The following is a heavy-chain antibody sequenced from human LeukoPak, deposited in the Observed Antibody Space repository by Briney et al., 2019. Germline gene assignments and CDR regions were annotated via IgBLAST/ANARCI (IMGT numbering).Heavy chain of an antibody. J-gene: IGHJ1*01. D-gene: IGHD4-17*01. CDR1: GGTFSSYA. CDR3: ARAYGDPEVYFQH. Sequence: SVKVSFKASGGTFSSYAISWVRQAPGQGLEWMGRIIPIFGTANYAQKFQGRVTITTDESTSTAYMELSSLRSEDTAVYYCARAYGDPEVYFQHWGQGTLVTVSS. V-gene: IGHV1-69*05. CDR2: IIPIFGTA.